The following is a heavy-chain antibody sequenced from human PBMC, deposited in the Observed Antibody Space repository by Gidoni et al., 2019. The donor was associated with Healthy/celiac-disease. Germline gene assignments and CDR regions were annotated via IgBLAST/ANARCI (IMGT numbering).Heavy chain of an antibody. J-gene: IGHJ5*02. CDR3: AKDRPKTMVRGVTSWFDP. CDR1: GITCSSYA. D-gene: IGHD3-10*01. Sequence: EVQLLESGGGLVQPGGSLRRSCAAYGITCSSYAMSWVRQAPGKGLEWVSAIGGSGGSTYYADSVKSRFTISRAKSKITLYLQMNSLTAEDTAVYYCAKDRPKTMVRGVTSWFDPWGQGTLVTVSS. CDR2: IGGSGGST. V-gene: IGHV3-23*01.